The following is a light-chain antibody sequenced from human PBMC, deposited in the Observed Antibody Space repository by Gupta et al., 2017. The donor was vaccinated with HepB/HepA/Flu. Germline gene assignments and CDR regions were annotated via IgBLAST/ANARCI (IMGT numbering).Light chain of an antibody. CDR2: EVS. CDR1: QSLLHSNGNTY. V-gene: IGKV2D-29*01. CDR3: MQGVQLPLT. J-gene: IGKJ4*01. Sequence: EIVMTQTPLSLSVTPGQPASISCKSSQSLLHSNGNTYLYWYLQKPGQPPQLLLYEVSNRFSRVPDRFSGGGSGTEFTLKSSRVEAEDVGVYFCMQGVQLPLTFGGGTKVDIK.